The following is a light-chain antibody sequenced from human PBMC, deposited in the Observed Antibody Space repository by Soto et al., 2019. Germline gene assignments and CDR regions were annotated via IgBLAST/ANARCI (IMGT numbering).Light chain of an antibody. CDR1: QSVSSN. V-gene: IGKV3-15*01. J-gene: IGKJ3*01. CDR2: GAS. Sequence: EIVMTQSPATLSVSPGERATLSCRASQSVSSNLAWYQQKPGQAPRLLIYGASTRATGIPARFSGSVSGTEFTLTISSLQSEDFAVYYCQQYNNWPPFTFGPGTKVDIK. CDR3: QQYNNWPPFT.